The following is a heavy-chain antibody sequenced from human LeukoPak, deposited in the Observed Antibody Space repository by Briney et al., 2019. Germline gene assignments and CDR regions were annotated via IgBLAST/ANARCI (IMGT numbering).Heavy chain of an antibody. D-gene: IGHD2-15*01. J-gene: IGHJ4*02. V-gene: IGHV3-7*01. CDR1: GFTFSNYW. CDR2: IKQDESEK. Sequence: GGSLRLSCAASGFTFSNYWMTWVRQAPGKGLEWVANIKQDESEKYYVDSVKGRFIVSRDNSKNSVYLQMNSLRAEDTAMYYCATPVGGVWSFDYWGQGTLVTVSS. CDR3: ATPVGGVWSFDY.